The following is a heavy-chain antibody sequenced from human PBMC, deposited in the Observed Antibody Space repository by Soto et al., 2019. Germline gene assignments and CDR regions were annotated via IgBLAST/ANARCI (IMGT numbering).Heavy chain of an antibody. CDR1: GFSFSNYW. J-gene: IGHJ4*02. CDR2: IEHDGSGT. CDR3: ARDLGYDSSSACDF. V-gene: IGHV3-7*01. Sequence: EVQLVDSGGGLVQPGGSLRLSCAASGFSFSNYWMSWVRQAPGKGLEWVANIEHDGSGTYYLDSVKGRFTISRDNAKSSLFLQMNNLSVEDTAVYYCARDLGYDSSSACDFWGQGTLVTVSS. D-gene: IGHD6-6*01.